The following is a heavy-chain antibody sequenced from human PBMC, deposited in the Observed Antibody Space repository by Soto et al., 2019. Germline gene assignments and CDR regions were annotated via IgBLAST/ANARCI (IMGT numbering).Heavy chain of an antibody. CDR3: AKDKGVFNWATSYFDY. Sequence: SLTLSCAAAGFTVSNYARHCVHQAPSKGLEWVALTSYDGNNEYYTDSVKGRFTLSRDNSKNTLFLQMNSPRPEDTAVYYCAKDKGVFNWATSYFDYWGQGVLVTVS. J-gene: IGHJ4*02. V-gene: IGHV3-30*18. CDR1: GFTVSNYA. CDR2: TSYDGNNE. D-gene: IGHD1-1*01.